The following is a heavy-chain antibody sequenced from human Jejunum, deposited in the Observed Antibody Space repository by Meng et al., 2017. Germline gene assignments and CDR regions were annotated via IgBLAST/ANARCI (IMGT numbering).Heavy chain of an antibody. CDR1: GCSLTTNHW. CDR2: IYFTGTT. J-gene: IGHJ4*02. V-gene: IGHV4-4*02. Sequence: QVQLQESGPGLVQPSGTLSLTCDVSGCSLTTNHWWSWVRQPPGKGLEWIGEIYFTGTTNYNPSLKSRVTMSVDQSKNQVSLKLTSVSAADTAVYFCARGINFYDAAAYSFENYFDHWSQGALVTVSS. D-gene: IGHD2/OR15-2a*01. CDR3: ARGINFYDAAAYSFENYFDH.